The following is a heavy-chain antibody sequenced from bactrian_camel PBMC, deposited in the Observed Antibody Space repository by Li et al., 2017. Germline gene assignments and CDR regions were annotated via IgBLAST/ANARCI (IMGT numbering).Heavy chain of an antibody. V-gene: IGHV3-2*01. CDR3: AAAVGRICPVLARDSGY. CDR1: SSASGADY. J-gene: IGHJ6*01. D-gene: IGHD3*01. Sequence: HVQLVESGGGVVQPGGSLRLSCAASSSASGADYLSWVRQAPGKGLEWVATLYLGGIAKYYADSAKGRFTISQDNAKNTVYLQMNSLKPEDAAMYVCAAAVGRICPVLARDSGYWGQGTQVTVS. CDR2: LYLGGIAK.